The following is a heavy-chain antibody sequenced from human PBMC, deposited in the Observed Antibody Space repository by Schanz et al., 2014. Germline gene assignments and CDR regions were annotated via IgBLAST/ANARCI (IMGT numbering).Heavy chain of an antibody. CDR3: ARGFDFWDR. V-gene: IGHV1-18*01. D-gene: IGHD3-3*01. J-gene: IGHJ4*02. Sequence: QVQLIQSGAEVKKPGASVKLSCKASGYSFINYGISWVRQAPGQGLEWMGIINLSGGSTNNAQKFQGRLTMTTDTSTNTAYMELRSLRSDDTAVYYCARGFDFWDRWGQGTLVIVSS. CDR1: GYSFINYG. CDR2: INLSGGST.